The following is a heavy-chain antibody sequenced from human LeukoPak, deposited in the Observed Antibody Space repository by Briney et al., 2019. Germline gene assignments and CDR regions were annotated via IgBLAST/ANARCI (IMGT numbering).Heavy chain of an antibody. V-gene: IGHV4-38-2*02. J-gene: IGHJ3*02. D-gene: IGHD3-10*01. CDR2: IYYSGST. CDR3: ARAFGVRGAFDI. Sequence: SETLSLTCIVSGYSISSGYYWGWIRQPPGKGLEWIGSIYYSGSTYYNPSLKSRVTISVDTSKNQFSLKLSSVTAADTAVYYCARAFGVRGAFDIWGQGTMVTVSS. CDR1: GYSISSGYY.